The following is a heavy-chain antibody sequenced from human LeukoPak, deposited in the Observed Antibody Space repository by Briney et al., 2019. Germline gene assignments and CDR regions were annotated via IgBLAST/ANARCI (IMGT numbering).Heavy chain of an antibody. CDR3: ARKIDY. CDR1: GFTFSSYA. CDR2: ISYDGSNK. V-gene: IGHV3-30*04. Sequence: GRSLRLSCAASGFTFSSYAMHWVRQAPGKGLEWVAVISYDGSNKYYADSVKGRFTIFRDNSKNTLYLQMNSLRAEDTAVYYCARKIDYWGQGTLVTVSS. J-gene: IGHJ4*02.